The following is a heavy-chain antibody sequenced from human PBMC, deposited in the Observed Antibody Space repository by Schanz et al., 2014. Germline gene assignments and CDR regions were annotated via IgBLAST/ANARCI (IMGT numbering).Heavy chain of an antibody. CDR1: GGSVSSGGDY. CDR2: ISYSGST. Sequence: QVQLQESGPGLVKPSETLSLTCTVSGGSVSSGGDYWSWIRQHPGKGLEWIGFISYSGSTYYNPSLKSRVTISVDTSKTQFSLIQSSATAADTAVYCCARDRGHGDLPGDIWGQGTTVTVSS. J-gene: IGHJ3*02. CDR3: ARDRGHGDLPGDI. D-gene: IGHD4-17*01. V-gene: IGHV4-31*03.